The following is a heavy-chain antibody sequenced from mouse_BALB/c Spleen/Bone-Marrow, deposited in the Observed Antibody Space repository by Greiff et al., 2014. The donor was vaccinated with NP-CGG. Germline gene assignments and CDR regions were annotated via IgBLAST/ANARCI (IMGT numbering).Heavy chain of an antibody. CDR3: ARREGNHAAWFAY. CDR2: IHYSGST. V-gene: IGHV3-1*02. Sequence: VQLQQSGPDLVKPSQSLSLTCTVTGYSITSGYSWHWIRQFPGNNLEWMGYIHYSGSTNYNPSLKSRISITRDTSKNQFFLQLNSVTTEDTATYYCARREGNHAAWFAYWGQGTLVTVSA. CDR1: GYSITSGYS. D-gene: IGHD2-1*01. J-gene: IGHJ3*01.